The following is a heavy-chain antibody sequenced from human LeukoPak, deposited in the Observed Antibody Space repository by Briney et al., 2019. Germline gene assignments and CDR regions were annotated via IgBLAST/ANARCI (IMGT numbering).Heavy chain of an antibody. D-gene: IGHD6-19*01. CDR3: ATRRSSSGWFVGWFDP. CDR2: MNPINGNT. CDR1: GFTLTNYD. J-gene: IGHJ5*02. V-gene: IGHV1-8*01. Sequence: ASVKVSCKASGFTLTNYDINWVRQAPGQGLEWMGWMNPINGNTGYARKFQGRVTMTEDTSTDTAYMELSSLRSEDTAVYYCATRRSSSGWFVGWFDPWGQGTLVTVSS.